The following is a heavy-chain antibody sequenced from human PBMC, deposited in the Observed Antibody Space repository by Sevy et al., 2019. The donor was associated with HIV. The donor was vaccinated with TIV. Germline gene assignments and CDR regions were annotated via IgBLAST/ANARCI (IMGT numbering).Heavy chain of an antibody. CDR1: GFTFSSYS. D-gene: IGHD6-13*01. CDR3: ARDLSPSSWYYYYYGMDV. V-gene: IGHV3-21*01. CDR2: ISSSSSYI. Sequence: GGSLRLSCAASGFTFSSYSMNWVRQAPGKGLEWVSSISSSSSYIYYTDSVKGRFTISRDNAKNSLYLQMNSLRAEDTAVYYCARDLSPSSWYYYYYGMDVWGQGTTVTVSS. J-gene: IGHJ6*02.